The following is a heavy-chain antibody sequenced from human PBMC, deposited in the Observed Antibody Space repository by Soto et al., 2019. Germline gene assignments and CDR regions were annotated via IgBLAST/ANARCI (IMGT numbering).Heavy chain of an antibody. CDR1: GFTFTRDW. D-gene: IGHD1-26*01. J-gene: IGHJ4*02. CDR3: ARGAFGNYYQDY. CDR2: VNTDETTT. Sequence: EVQLVESGGGLVQPGGSLRLSCAASGFTFTRDWMHWVCQAPEMGLEWVSRVNTDETTTNYADSVKGRFTISRDNAKNTLYLQMNSLTAEDTAIYFCARGAFGNYYQDYWGQGTLVTVSP. V-gene: IGHV3-74*01.